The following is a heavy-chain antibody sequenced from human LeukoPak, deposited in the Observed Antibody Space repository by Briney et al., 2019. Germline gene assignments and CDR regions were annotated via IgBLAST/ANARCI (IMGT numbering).Heavy chain of an antibody. J-gene: IGHJ4*02. Sequence: KPSETLSLTCTVSGDSVSSSRYYWAWIRQPPGKGLEWIGTIYYSGSTYYNPSLKSRVTISVDMSKNRFSLKLTSVTAADTAVYYCARMHSAYDFWGQGTLVIVSS. CDR1: GDSVSSSRYY. D-gene: IGHD5-12*01. CDR2: IYYSGST. CDR3: ARMHSAYDF. V-gene: IGHV4-39*02.